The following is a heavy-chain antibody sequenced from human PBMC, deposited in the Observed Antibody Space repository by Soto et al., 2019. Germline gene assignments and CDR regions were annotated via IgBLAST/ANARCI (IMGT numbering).Heavy chain of an antibody. CDR1: GFTFSSYG. Sequence: GGSLRLSCAASGFTFSSYGMHWVRQAPGKGLEWVAVIWYDGSNKYYAESVKGRFTISRDNSKNTLYLQMNSLRAEDTAVYYCARDLYDLWSGPAPYYYYGMDVWGQETTVTVSS. CDR3: ARDLYDLWSGPAPYYYYGMDV. J-gene: IGHJ6*02. D-gene: IGHD3-3*01. V-gene: IGHV3-33*01. CDR2: IWYDGSNK.